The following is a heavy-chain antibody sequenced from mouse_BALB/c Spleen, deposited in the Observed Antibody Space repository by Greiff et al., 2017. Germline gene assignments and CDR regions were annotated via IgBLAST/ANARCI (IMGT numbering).Heavy chain of an antibody. J-gene: IGHJ2*01. Sequence: EVQLVESGPGLVKPSQSLSLTCSVTGYSITSGYYWNWIRQFPGNKLEWMGYISYDGSNNYNPSLKNRISITRDTSKNQFFLKLNSVTTEDTATYYCAREGGNDYDCDYWGQGTTLTVSS. V-gene: IGHV3-6*02. D-gene: IGHD2-4*01. CDR1: GYSITSGYY. CDR3: AREGGNDYDCDY. CDR2: ISYDGSN.